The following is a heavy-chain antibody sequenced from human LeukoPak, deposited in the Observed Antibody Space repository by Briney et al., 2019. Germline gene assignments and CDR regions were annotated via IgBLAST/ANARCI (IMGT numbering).Heavy chain of an antibody. V-gene: IGHV3-30*18. D-gene: IGHD3-10*01. CDR1: GFIFSDYY. J-gene: IGHJ3*02. CDR2: ISYDGDNK. Sequence: GGSLRLSCDASGFIFSDYYMTWIRQAPGKGLEWVAVISYDGDNKYFADSVKGRFTISRDNSKNTLYLQMNSLRAEDTAVYYCAKDRLLLARGVIDAFDIWGQGTMVTVSS. CDR3: AKDRLLLARGVIDAFDI.